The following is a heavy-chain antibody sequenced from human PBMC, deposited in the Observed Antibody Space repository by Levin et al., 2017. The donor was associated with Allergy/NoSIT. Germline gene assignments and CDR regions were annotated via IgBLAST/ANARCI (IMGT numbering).Heavy chain of an antibody. CDR1: GFTFDDYA. D-gene: IGHD3-10*01. V-gene: IGHV3-9*01. CDR3: AKNTGWSYYGSGNYVHF. J-gene: IGHJ4*02. CDR2: ISWNSGSI. Sequence: GGSLRLSCAASGFTFDDYAMHWVRQAPGKGLEWVSGISWNSGSIGYADSVKGRFTISRDNAKNSLYLQMSSLRAEDTALYYCAKNTGWSYYGSGNYVHFWGQGTLVTVSS.